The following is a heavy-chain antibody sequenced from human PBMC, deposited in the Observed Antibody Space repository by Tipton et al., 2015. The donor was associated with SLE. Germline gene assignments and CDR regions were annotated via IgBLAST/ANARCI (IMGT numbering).Heavy chain of an antibody. CDR1: GGSISSYY. D-gene: IGHD2-2*01. Sequence: TLSLTCTVSGGSISSYYWSWIRQPPGKGLEWIGYIYYSGSTNYNPSLKSRVTISVDTSKNQFSLKLTFVTAADTAVYYCVRGDARGSSWYEGDYYGMDVWGQGTLVTVSS. V-gene: IGHV4-59*08. J-gene: IGHJ6*02. CDR3: VRGDARGSSWYEGDYYGMDV. CDR2: IYYSGST.